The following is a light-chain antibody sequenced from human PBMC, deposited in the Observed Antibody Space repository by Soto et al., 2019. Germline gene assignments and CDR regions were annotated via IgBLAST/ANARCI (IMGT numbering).Light chain of an antibody. V-gene: IGLV1-40*01. CDR1: SSNIGAGYD. Sequence: QSVLTQPPSVSGAPGQMVTISCTGSSSNIGAGYDVHWYQQLPGTAPKLLIYGNSNRPSGVPDRFSGSKSGTSASLAITGLQAEDEADYYCQSYDSSLIVSKVFGTGTKVTVL. J-gene: IGLJ1*01. CDR3: QSYDSSLIVSKV. CDR2: GNS.